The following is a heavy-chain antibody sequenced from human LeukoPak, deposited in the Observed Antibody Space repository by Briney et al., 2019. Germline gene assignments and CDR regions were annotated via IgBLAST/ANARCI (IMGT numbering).Heavy chain of an antibody. CDR2: INHSGST. Sequence: SETLSLTCAVYGGSFSGHYWSWIRQPPGKGLEWIGEINHSGSTTYNPSLKSRVTISVDTSEKQFSLKLSSVTAADTAVYYCARGADYGNYVGYFQHWGQGTLVTVSS. J-gene: IGHJ1*01. D-gene: IGHD4-11*01. V-gene: IGHV4-34*01. CDR1: GGSFSGHY. CDR3: ARGADYGNYVGYFQH.